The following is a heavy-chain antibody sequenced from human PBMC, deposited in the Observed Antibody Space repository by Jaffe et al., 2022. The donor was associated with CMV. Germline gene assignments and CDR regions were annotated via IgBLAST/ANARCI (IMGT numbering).Heavy chain of an antibody. D-gene: IGHD5-18*01. CDR2: ISSSSSYI. CDR1: GFTFSSYS. Sequence: EVQLVESGGGLVKPGGSLRLSCAASGFTFSSYSMNWVRQAPGKGLEWVSSISSSSSYIYYADSVKGRFTISRDNAKNSLYLQMNSLRAEDTAVYYCARQDTAMVYAFDIWGQGTMVTVSS. J-gene: IGHJ3*02. CDR3: ARQDTAMVYAFDI. V-gene: IGHV3-21*01.